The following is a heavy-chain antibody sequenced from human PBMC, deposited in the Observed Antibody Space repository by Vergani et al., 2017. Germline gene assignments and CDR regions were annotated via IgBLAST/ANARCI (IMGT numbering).Heavy chain of an antibody. CDR3: ARGHFYSSGWNGEYYGMDV. CDR2: ISWNSGSI. V-gene: IGHV3-9*01. J-gene: IGHJ6*02. Sequence: EVQLVESGGGLVQPGRSLRLSCAASGFTFDDYAMHWVRQAPGKGLEWVSGISWNSGSIGYADSVKGRFTISRDNAKNSLYLQMNSLRAEDTALYYCARGHFYSSGWNGEYYGMDVWGQGTTVTVSS. D-gene: IGHD6-19*01. CDR1: GFTFDDYA.